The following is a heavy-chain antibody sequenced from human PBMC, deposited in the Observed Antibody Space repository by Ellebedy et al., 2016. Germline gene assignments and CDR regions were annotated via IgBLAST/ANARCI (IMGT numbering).Heavy chain of an antibody. CDR3: ARGGAAALAPNYYYYYYMDV. CDR1: GGSISGYY. V-gene: IGHV4-59*01. J-gene: IGHJ6*03. Sequence: SETLSLTXTVSGGSISGYYWSWIRQPQEKGLEWIGNIYHSGNTNYNASLKSRVTISVDTSKNQFSLRLRSVTAADTAVYYCARGGAAALAPNYYYYYYMDVWGKGTTVTVSS. CDR2: IYHSGNT. D-gene: IGHD6-13*01.